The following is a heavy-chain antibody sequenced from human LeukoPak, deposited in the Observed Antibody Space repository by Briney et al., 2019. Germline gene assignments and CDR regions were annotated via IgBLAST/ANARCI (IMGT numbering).Heavy chain of an antibody. CDR1: SDSISSGDYY. D-gene: IGHD4-17*01. CDR3: AREHKSYGDYPYYFDS. V-gene: IGHV4-30-4*01. CDR2: INKKGGT. J-gene: IGHJ4*02. Sequence: SQTLSLTCTVSSDSISSGDYYWSWIRQPAGKGLEFIGYINKKGGTFYNQPLKSRVSISIDTSKNQFSLKLTSVTAADTAVYFCAREHKSYGDYPYYFDSWGQGTLVTVSS.